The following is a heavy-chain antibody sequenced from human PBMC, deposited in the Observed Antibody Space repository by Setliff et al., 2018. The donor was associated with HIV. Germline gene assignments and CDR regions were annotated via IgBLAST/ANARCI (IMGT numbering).Heavy chain of an antibody. CDR3: AREFIPTGFFDY. CDR1: GETFNGYF. D-gene: IGHD3-16*01. CDR2: INQDGGTK. V-gene: IGHV3-7*01. Sequence: ETLSLTCAVYGETFNGYFWTWVRQAPGKGLEWVADINQDGGTKYYVDSVKGRFTISRDNAKNSLYLEMNSLRAEDAAVYYCAREFIPTGFFDYWGQGVLVTVSS. J-gene: IGHJ4*02.